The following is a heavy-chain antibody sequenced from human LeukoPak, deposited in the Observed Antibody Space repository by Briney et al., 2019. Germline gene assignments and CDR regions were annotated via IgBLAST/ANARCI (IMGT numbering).Heavy chain of an antibody. CDR1: GFTFSTYA. J-gene: IGHJ4*02. V-gene: IGHV3-23*01. CDR2: ISDSGGST. D-gene: IGHD6-13*01. CDR3: AKGASSTWIDY. Sequence: GGSLRLSCAASGFTFSTYAMTWVRQAPGKGLEWVSSISDSGGSTLYAESVKGRFTMSRDNSKNTLYVQMNSLRADDTAVYYRAKGASSTWIDYWGQGTLVTVSS.